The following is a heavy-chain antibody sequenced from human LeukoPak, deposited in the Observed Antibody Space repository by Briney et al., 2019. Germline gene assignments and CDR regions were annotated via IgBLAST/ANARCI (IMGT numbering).Heavy chain of an antibody. CDR2: ISGSGDST. Sequence: GGSLRLSCAASGFTFSSYAMSWVRQAPGKGLEWVSAISGSGDSTYYADSVKGRFTVSRDNSKNTLYLQMNSLRAEDTAVYYCAKAGGITIFGIVNPHFDYWGQGTLVTVSS. D-gene: IGHD3-3*01. J-gene: IGHJ4*02. CDR1: GFTFSSYA. V-gene: IGHV3-23*01. CDR3: AKAGGITIFGIVNPHFDY.